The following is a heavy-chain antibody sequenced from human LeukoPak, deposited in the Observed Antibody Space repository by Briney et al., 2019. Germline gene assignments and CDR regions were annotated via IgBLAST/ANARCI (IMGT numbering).Heavy chain of an antibody. D-gene: IGHD4-11*01. J-gene: IGHJ4*02. CDR3: AKDAQRGFDYSNSLDK. Sequence: AGGSLRLSCATSGFTFSHYGMHWVRQAPGKGLERVAVIWSDGTNRYYGDPVKGRFTISRDNFQRTVYLQMDSLRAEDTAVYYCAKDAQRGFDYSNSLDKWGQGTLVTVSS. V-gene: IGHV3-33*06. CDR1: GFTFSHYG. CDR2: IWSDGTNR.